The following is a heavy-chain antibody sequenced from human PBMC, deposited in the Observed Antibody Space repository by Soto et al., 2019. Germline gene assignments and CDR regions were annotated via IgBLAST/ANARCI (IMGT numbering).Heavy chain of an antibody. J-gene: IGHJ5*02. CDR2: IIPIFGTA. D-gene: IGHD6-6*01. CDR1: GGTFSSYA. V-gene: IGHV1-69*13. Sequence: SVKVSCKASGGTFSSYAISWVRQAPGQGLEWMGGIIPIFGTANYAQKFQGRVTITADESTSTAYMELSRLRSDDTGIYYCARDYYAHPRASSSSFDWFDPWGQGTPVTVSS. CDR3: ARDYYAHPRASSSSFDWFDP.